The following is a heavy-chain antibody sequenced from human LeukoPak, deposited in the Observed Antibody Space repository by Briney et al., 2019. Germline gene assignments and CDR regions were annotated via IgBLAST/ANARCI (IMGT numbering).Heavy chain of an antibody. CDR3: ARDPNGDYIGAFDM. CDR1: GFTFSTYA. D-gene: IGHD4-17*01. V-gene: IGHV3-23*01. CDR2: IRGGGGSA. Sequence: GGSLRLSCTAPGFTFSTYAMMWVRQAPGKGPEWVSAIRGGGGSAFYADSVKGRFTISRDNSKYTLFLQMNSLRAEDTAVYYCARDPNGDYIGAFDMWGPGTMVTVSS. J-gene: IGHJ3*02.